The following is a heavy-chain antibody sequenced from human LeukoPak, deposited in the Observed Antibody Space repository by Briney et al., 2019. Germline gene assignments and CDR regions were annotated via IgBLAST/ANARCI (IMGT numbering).Heavy chain of an antibody. Sequence: GGSLRLSCAASGFTFSSYAMSWVRQAPGKGLEWVSAISGSGGSTYYADSVKGRFTISRDNSKNTLYLQMNSLRAEDTAVYYCAKSGPVYGSGSYYYFDYWGQGTLVTVSS. CDR2: ISGSGGST. CDR3: AKSGPVYGSGSYYYFDY. D-gene: IGHD3-10*01. V-gene: IGHV3-23*01. J-gene: IGHJ4*02. CDR1: GFTFSSYA.